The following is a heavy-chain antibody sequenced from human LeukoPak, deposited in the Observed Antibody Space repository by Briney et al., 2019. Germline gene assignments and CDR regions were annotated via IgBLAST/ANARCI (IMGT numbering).Heavy chain of an antibody. D-gene: IGHD3-3*01. CDR3: AREVLRFLEWSYMDV. J-gene: IGHJ6*03. CDR2: IYYSGST. Sequence: SETLSLTCTVSGGSISSYYWSWIRQPPGKGLKWIGYIYYSGSTNYNPSLKSRVTISVDTSKNQFSLKLSSVTAADTAVYYCAREVLRFLEWSYMDVWGKGTTVTVSS. V-gene: IGHV4-59*01. CDR1: GGSISSYY.